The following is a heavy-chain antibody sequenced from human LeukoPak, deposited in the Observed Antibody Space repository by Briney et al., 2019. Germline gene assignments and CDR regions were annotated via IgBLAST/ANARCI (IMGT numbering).Heavy chain of an antibody. CDR2: ISGSGGST. CDR1: GFTFSSYA. D-gene: IGHD3-10*01. J-gene: IGHJ4*02. V-gene: IGHV3-23*01. Sequence: GGSLRLSCAASGFTFSSYAMSWVRQAPGKGLEWVSAISGSGGSTYYADSVKGRFTVSRDNSKNTLYLQMNSLRAEDTAVYYCARDRDYYGSGSYYDYWGQGTLVTVSS. CDR3: ARDRDYYGSGSYYDY.